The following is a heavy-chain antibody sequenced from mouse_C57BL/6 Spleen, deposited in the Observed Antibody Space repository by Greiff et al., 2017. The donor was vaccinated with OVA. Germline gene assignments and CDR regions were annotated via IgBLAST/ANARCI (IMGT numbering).Heavy chain of an antibody. Sequence: EVKVVESEGGLVQPGSSMKLSCTASGFTFSDYYMAWVRQVPEKGLEWVANINYDGSSTYYLDSLKSRFIISRDNAKNILYLQMSSLKSEDTATYYCAREGNWDGYYFDYWGQGTTLTVSS. D-gene: IGHD4-1*01. CDR2: INYDGSST. CDR3: AREGNWDGYYFDY. J-gene: IGHJ2*01. V-gene: IGHV5-16*01. CDR1: GFTFSDYY.